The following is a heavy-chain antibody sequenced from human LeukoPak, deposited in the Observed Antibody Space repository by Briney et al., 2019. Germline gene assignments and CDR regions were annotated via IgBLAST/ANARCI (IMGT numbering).Heavy chain of an antibody. Sequence: PGRSLRLSCAASGFTFSNYGMHWVRQAPGKGLEWVAVISYDGGIQYCADSVKGRFTISRDNSKNTLYLQMNSLRAEDTAVYYCATASGIAVADYWGQGTLVTVSS. CDR2: ISYDGGIQ. V-gene: IGHV3-30*03. D-gene: IGHD6-19*01. J-gene: IGHJ4*02. CDR3: ATASGIAVADY. CDR1: GFTFSNYG.